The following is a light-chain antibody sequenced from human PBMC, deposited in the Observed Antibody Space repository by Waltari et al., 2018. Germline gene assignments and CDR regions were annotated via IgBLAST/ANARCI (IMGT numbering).Light chain of an antibody. J-gene: IGKJ1*01. CDR1: QSVTRF. CDR3: QQRSSWPWT. V-gene: IGKV3-11*01. CDR2: DAS. Sequence: EIVLTQSPATLSLSPGERATLSCRASQSVTRFLAWYQQKPGQAPRLLIYDASHRATGVPARFSGSVSGTEFTLTISSLEPEDFAVYYCQQRSSWPWTFGQGAKVEVK.